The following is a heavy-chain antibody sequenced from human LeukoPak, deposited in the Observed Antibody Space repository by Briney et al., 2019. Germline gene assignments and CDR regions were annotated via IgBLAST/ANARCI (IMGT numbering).Heavy chain of an antibody. V-gene: IGHV3-23*01. D-gene: IGHD1-26*01. CDR3: AKEEEEWELLTYYFDY. CDR1: GFTFSSYA. J-gene: IGHJ4*02. CDR2: ISGSGGST. Sequence: PGGSLRLSCAASGFTFSSYAMSWVRQAPGKGLEWVSAISGSGGSTYYADSVKGRFTISRGNSKNTLYLQMNSLRAEDTAVYYCAKEEEEWELLTYYFDYWGQGTLVTVSS.